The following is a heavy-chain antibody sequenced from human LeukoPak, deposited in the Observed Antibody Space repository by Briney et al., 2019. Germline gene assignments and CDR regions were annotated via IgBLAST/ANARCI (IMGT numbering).Heavy chain of an antibody. Sequence: ASVKVSCKASGYTFTSYYMHWVRQAPGQGLEWMGIINTSGGSTSYAQKFQGRVTMTRDTSTSTVYMELSSLRSEDTAVYYCARDQGPYDKRGYFQHWGQGTLVTVSS. CDR2: INTSGGST. J-gene: IGHJ1*01. D-gene: IGHD3-22*01. V-gene: IGHV1-46*01. CDR3: ARDQGPYDKRGYFQH. CDR1: GYTFTSYY.